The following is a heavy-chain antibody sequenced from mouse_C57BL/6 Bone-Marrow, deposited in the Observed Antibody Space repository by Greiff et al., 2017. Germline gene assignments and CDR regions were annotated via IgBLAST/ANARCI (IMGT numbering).Heavy chain of an antibody. CDR1: GYTFTSYW. Sequence: QVHVKQSGAELVKPGASVKLSCKASGYTFTSYWMHWVKQRPGQGLEWIGMIHPNSGSTNYNEKFKSKATLTVDKSSSTAYMQLSSLTSEDSAVYYCARHDYDGAWFAYWGQGTLVTVSA. CDR3: ARHDYDGAWFAY. D-gene: IGHD2-4*01. J-gene: IGHJ3*01. V-gene: IGHV1-64*01. CDR2: IHPNSGST.